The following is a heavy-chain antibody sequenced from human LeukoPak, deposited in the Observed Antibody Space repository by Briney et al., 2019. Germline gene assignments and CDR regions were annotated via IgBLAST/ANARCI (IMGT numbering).Heavy chain of an antibody. D-gene: IGHD2-2*01. V-gene: IGHV3-66*02. CDR3: AREAPFYCSSTSCYGGGWFDP. Sequence: GGSLRLSCAASGFTFSSYAMSWVRQAPGKGLEWVSVIYSGGSTYYADSVKGRFTISRDNSKNTLYLQMNSLRAEDTAVYYCAREAPFYCSSTSCYGGGWFDPWGQGTLVTVSS. J-gene: IGHJ5*02. CDR2: IYSGGST. CDR1: GFTFSSYA.